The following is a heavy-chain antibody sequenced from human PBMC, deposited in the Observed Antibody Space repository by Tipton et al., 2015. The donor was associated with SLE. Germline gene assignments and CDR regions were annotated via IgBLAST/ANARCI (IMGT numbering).Heavy chain of an antibody. J-gene: IGHJ4*02. CDR2: MYNTGST. CDR3: VREGIAAPGTGYYFDF. D-gene: IGHD6-13*01. CDR1: GGSFSGYY. Sequence: TLSLTCAVYGGSFSGYYWSWIRQPPGKGLEWIGSMYNTGSTFYNPSLKSRVTISLDMSKNQFSLNLNSVTAADTAIYYCVREGIAAPGTGYYFDFWGQGILLTVSS. V-gene: IGHV4-34*01.